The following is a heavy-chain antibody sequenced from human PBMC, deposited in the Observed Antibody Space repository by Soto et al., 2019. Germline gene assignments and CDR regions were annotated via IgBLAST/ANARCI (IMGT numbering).Heavy chain of an antibody. CDR3: GRRDSSSSADY. J-gene: IGHJ4*02. D-gene: IGHD6-6*01. Sequence: GGSLRLSCAASGFTFGYYAMNWVRQAPGEGLEWVSSISSTGIYIYYADSVQGRFTISRDNARNSLYLQMNSLRAEDTATYYCGRRDSSSSADYWGQGTLVTVSS. CDR1: GFTFGYYA. CDR2: ISSTGIYI. V-gene: IGHV3-21*06.